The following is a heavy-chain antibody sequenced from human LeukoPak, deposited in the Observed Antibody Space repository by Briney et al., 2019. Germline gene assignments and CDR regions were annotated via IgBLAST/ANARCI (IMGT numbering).Heavy chain of an antibody. Sequence: GGSLRLSCAASGFTFSSYWMYWVRQVPGKGLVWVSRINSNGRSTNYADSVKGRFTISRDNAKNSLYLQMNSLRAEDTAVYYCARDALNAFDIWGQGTMVTVSS. CDR1: GFTFSSYW. J-gene: IGHJ3*02. D-gene: IGHD3-16*02. CDR2: INSNGRST. V-gene: IGHV3-74*01. CDR3: ARDALNAFDI.